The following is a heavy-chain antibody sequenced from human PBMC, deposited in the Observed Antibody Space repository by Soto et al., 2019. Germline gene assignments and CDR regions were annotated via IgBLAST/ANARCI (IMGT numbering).Heavy chain of an antibody. CDR1: GGSFSGYY. CDR3: ARGQRTVTMVRGVIEKDNWFDP. J-gene: IGHJ5*02. CDR2: INHSGST. D-gene: IGHD3-10*01. V-gene: IGHV4-34*01. Sequence: SETLSLTCAVYGGSFSGYYWSWIRQPPGKGLEWIGEINHSGSTNYNPSLKSRVTISVDTSKNQFSPKLSSVTAADTAVYYCARGQRTVTMVRGVIEKDNWFDPWGQGTLVTVSS.